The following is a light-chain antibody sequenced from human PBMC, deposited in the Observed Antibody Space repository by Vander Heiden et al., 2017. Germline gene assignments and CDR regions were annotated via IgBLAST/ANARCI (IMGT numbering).Light chain of an antibody. V-gene: IGKV4-1*01. J-gene: IGKJ3*01. CDR3: QQYYSPPFT. CDR1: QSVLYSSNNRNY. Sequence: DIVMTQSPHSLALSLGERATIKGKSSQSVLYSSNNRNYLAWYQQKPGQPPKLLIYGASARESGVPDRFRGSGSGTDFTLTISSLQAEDVAVYYCQQYYSPPFTFGPGTKVDVK. CDR2: GAS.